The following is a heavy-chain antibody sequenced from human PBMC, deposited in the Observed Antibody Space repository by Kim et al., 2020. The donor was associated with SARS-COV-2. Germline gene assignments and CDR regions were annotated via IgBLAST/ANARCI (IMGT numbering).Heavy chain of an antibody. J-gene: IGHJ3*02. CDR3: ARAITIATTGSGFDI. V-gene: IGHV3-30*03. Sequence: GGSLRLSCAASGFTFSSYGMHWVRQAPGKGLEWVAVISYDGSNKYYADSVKGRFTISRDNSKNTLYLQMNSLRAEDTAVYYCARAITIATTGSGFDI. CDR1: GFTFSSYG. D-gene: IGHD1-26*01. CDR2: ISYDGSNK.